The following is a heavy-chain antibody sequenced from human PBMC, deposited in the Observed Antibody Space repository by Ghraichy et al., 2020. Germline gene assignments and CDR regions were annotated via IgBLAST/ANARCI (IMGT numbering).Heavy chain of an antibody. CDR3: ARGAYYDILTGSPVWYYFDY. D-gene: IGHD3-9*01. V-gene: IGHV3-7*03. CDR1: GFTFSIYW. Sequence: LSLTCAASGFTFSIYWMTWVRQAPGRGLEWVANIKQDGSENYYVDSVEGRFTISRDNAKNSLYLQMNSLRVEDTAMYYCARGAYYDILTGSPVWYYFDYWGQGTLVTGSS. CDR2: IKQDGSEN. J-gene: IGHJ4*02.